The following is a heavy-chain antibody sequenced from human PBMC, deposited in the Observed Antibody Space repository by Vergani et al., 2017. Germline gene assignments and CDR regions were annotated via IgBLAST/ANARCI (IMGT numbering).Heavy chain of an antibody. V-gene: IGHV4-59*02. CDR1: GVSVTDYN. D-gene: IGHD3-10*01. CDR3: GRVADFYGFESRLLDL. CDR2: LYTTGGA. Sequence: QAQLQESGPGLVKPSETLSLTCHLFGVSVTDYNCNWIRQAPGKGLEWIGPLYTTGGATHASHNPSLKSRVSIPVDTSKSQFSLRLTSVTAAHSAIYYCGRVADFYGFESRLLDLWGQGILVTVSS. J-gene: IGHJ5*02.